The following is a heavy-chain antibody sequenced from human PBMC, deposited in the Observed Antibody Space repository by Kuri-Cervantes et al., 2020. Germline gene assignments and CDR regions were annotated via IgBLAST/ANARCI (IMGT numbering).Heavy chain of an antibody. D-gene: IGHD4-17*01. CDR2: VNHNGNT. Sequence: ESLKISGGISGYSINSDSYWGWIRQPPGKGLEWIGAVNHNGNTYNSPSLKSRMTISVDPSRNQIPLKLTSVTAADTAVYYCARNYGDYPHDAFDIWGQGTMVTVSS. CDR1: GYSINSDSY. CDR3: ARNYGDYPHDAFDI. V-gene: IGHV4-38-2*01. J-gene: IGHJ3*02.